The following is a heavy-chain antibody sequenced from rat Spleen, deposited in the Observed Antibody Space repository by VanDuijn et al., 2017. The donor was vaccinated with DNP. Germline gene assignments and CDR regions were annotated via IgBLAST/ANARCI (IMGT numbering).Heavy chain of an antibody. J-gene: IGHJ3*01. CDR2: IHTGSGGT. CDR1: GNAFITNY. Sequence: QVQLQQSGGELAKPGSSVKISCKASGNAFITNYFGWIRQTTGQGLDYIGYIHTGSGGTAYNEKFKGKATLTVDRSSSTALMQLSSLTPDDSAVYYCARGGDGIWFAYWGLGTLVTVSS. CDR3: ARGGDGIWFAY. D-gene: IGHD1-1*01. V-gene: IGHV1-43*01.